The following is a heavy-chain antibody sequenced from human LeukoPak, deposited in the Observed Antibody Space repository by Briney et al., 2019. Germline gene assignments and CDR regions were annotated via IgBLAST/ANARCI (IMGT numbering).Heavy chain of an antibody. V-gene: IGHV4-34*01. J-gene: IGHJ4*02. D-gene: IGHD4-17*01. Sequence: SETLSLTCAVYGGSFSGYYWSLIRQPPGKGLEWIGEINHSGSTNYNPSLKSRVTISVDTSKNQFSLKLSSVTAADTAVYYCARLDYGDYYFDYWGQGTLVTVSS. CDR1: GGSFSGYY. CDR3: ARLDYGDYYFDY. CDR2: INHSGST.